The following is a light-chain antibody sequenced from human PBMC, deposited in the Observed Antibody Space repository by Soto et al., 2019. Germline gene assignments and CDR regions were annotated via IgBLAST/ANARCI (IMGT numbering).Light chain of an antibody. CDR2: GAS. CDR3: QQYGSSLL. Sequence: EIVLTQSPGTRSLSPGERATLSCRASQSGSNTYLAWHQQKRGQAPRLLIYGASSRATGIPDRFSGSGYGTDFTFTISRLGPEDFEVYYCQQYGSSLLFGGGTKVEIK. V-gene: IGKV3-20*01. CDR1: QSGSNTY. J-gene: IGKJ4*01.